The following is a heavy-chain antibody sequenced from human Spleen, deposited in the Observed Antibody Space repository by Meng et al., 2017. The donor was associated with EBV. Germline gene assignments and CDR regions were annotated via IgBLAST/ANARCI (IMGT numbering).Heavy chain of an antibody. CDR3: ARGHSSDWDYFFDS. J-gene: IGHJ4*02. V-gene: IGHV4-61*01. CDR2: IHYGGAS. CDR1: GDSVSSDNVH. Sequence: QLPEAGPGLLMPSGTLSLTCTVSGDSVSSDNVHWTWIRQSPGKGLEWIGYIHYGGASNYNPSLKSRVTISLDTSKNQFSLRVNAVTAADTAVYFCARGHSSDWDYFFDSWGLGTLVTVSS. D-gene: IGHD6-19*01.